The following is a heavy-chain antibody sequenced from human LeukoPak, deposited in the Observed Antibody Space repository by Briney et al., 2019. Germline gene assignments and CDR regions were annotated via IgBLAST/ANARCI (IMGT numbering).Heavy chain of an antibody. D-gene: IGHD3-22*01. V-gene: IGHV5-51*01. CDR3: ARHPITRYYDSSGYSAAGPDY. CDR1: GYRFTTYW. CDR2: VNPGDSDT. J-gene: IGHJ4*02. Sequence: GESLKISCKGSGYRFTTYWIGWVRQMPGKGLEWMGIVNPGDSDTRYSPSFQGQVTISADKSISTAYLLWSSLKASDTAMYYCARHPITRYYDSSGYSAAGPDYWGQGTLVTVSS.